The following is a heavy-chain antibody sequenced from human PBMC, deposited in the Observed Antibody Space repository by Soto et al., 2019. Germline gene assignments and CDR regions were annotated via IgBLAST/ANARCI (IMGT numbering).Heavy chain of an antibody. Sequence: SETLSLTCAISCAPITWGDYSWNWIRQPPGKGLEWIGYIFHGGSTYYNPSLRSRVTISVDRSRTQFSLKMSSVTAADTAVYYCARGRVVVPAAVMFNCLDPWGQGALVTVSS. CDR1: CAPITWGDYS. CDR2: IFHGGST. J-gene: IGHJ5*02. CDR3: ARGRVVVPAAVMFNCLDP. V-gene: IGHV4-30-2*01. D-gene: IGHD2-2*01.